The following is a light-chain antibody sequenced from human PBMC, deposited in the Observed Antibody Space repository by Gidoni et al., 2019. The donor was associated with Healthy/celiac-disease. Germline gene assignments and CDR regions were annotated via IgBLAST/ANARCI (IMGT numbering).Light chain of an antibody. CDR2: QDS. Sequence: YELTQPPSESVSPGQTASITCSGDKLGDKYACWYQQKPGQSPVLVIYQDSKRPSGIPERFSGSNSGNTATLTISGTQAMDEADYYCQAWDSSIVVFGGGTKLTVL. V-gene: IGLV3-1*01. J-gene: IGLJ2*01. CDR3: QAWDSSIVV. CDR1: KLGDKY.